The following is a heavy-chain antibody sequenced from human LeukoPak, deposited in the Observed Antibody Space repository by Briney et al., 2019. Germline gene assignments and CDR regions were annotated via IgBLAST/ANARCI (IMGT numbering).Heavy chain of an antibody. J-gene: IGHJ6*02. CDR3: ARGRLVVVAARYYYYYGMDV. CDR1: GDTVSSNRAA. V-gene: IGHV6-1*01. CDR2: TYYRSKWYN. Sequence: SQTLSLTCAISGDTVSSNRAAWNWIRQSPSRGLEWLGRTYYRSKWYNDYAVSVKRRITINPDTSKNQFSLQLNSVTPEDTAVYYCARGRLVVVAARYYYYYGMDVWGQGTTVTVSS. D-gene: IGHD2-15*01.